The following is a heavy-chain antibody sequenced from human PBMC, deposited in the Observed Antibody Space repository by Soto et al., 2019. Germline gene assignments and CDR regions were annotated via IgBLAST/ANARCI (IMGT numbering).Heavy chain of an antibody. CDR2: ISAYNGKT. CDR3: AKYGYDYIWGSYRPGC. Sequence: ASVKVSCKASGYTFTDSGISWVRQAPGQGLEWMGWISAYNGKTNYAQKLQGRVTMTTDTSTGTAYMELRNLRSDDTAMYYCAKYGYDYIWGSYRPGCWGQGTLVTVSS. D-gene: IGHD3-16*02. CDR1: GYTFTDSG. V-gene: IGHV1-18*01. J-gene: IGHJ4*02.